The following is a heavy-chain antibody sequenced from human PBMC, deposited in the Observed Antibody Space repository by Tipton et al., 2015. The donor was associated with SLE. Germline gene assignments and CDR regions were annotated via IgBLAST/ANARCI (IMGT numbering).Heavy chain of an antibody. CDR2: VYSSGTT. CDR1: GASISSGSYY. Sequence: TLSLTCTVSGASISSGSYYWNWIRQPAGKGLEWIGRVYSSGTTNYNSSLKSRVTISVDTSKNQFSLKLSSVTAADTAVYYCATPGYFGSGSSVAYWGQGTLVAVSS. J-gene: IGHJ4*02. CDR3: ATPGYFGSGSSVAY. V-gene: IGHV4-61*02. D-gene: IGHD3-10*01.